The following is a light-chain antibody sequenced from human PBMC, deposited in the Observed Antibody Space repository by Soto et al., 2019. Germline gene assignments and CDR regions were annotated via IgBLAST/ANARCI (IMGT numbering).Light chain of an antibody. V-gene: IGKV3D-15*01. Sequence: EIVMTQSPATLSVSPGERATLSCRASQHISKSLAWYQQKPGQAPRLLIYDVSTRATGVPARFSGSGSATEFTLTISSLQSEDFAVYYCHHYNNWPPYTFGQGTKLEIK. J-gene: IGKJ2*01. CDR1: QHISKS. CDR3: HHYNNWPPYT. CDR2: DVS.